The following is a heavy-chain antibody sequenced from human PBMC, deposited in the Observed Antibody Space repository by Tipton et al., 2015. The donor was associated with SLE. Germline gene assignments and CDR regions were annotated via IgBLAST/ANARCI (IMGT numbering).Heavy chain of an antibody. Sequence: SLRLSCFASGFNFGAYWMHWVRQAPGKGLVWISRTNQDGAIRSYEDSVKGRFIISRDNSKSTLYLQMNNVRVEDTALYYCTRGIDPGSSRISDYWGQGTMVSVSS. CDR1: GFNFGAYW. V-gene: IGHV3-74*01. CDR3: TRGIDPGSSRISDY. J-gene: IGHJ4*02. CDR2: TNQDGAIR. D-gene: IGHD2-15*01.